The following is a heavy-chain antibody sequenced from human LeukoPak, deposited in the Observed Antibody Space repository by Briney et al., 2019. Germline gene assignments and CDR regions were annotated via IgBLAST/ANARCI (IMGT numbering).Heavy chain of an antibody. CDR2: INHSGST. CDR3: ASWFHCSSTSCYTDPGHYYYYMDV. V-gene: IGHV4-34*01. D-gene: IGHD2-2*02. J-gene: IGHJ6*03. CDR1: GGSFSGYY. Sequence: SETLSLTCAVYGGSFSGYYWSWIRQPPGKGLEWIGEINHSGSTNYNPSLKSRVTISVDTSKNQFSLKLSSVTAADTAVYYCASWFHCSSTSCYTDPGHYYYYMDVWGKGTTVTVSS.